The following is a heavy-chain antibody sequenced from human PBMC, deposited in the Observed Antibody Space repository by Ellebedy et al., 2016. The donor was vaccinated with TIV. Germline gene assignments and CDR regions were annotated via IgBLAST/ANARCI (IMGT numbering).Heavy chain of an antibody. Sequence: MPSETLSLTCAVSGGSISSTNWWSWVRQAPGKGLEWIGEIFHSGTTNYTPSLKSRVTISVDKSKNQFSLKLTSVTAADTAVYYCASSGWPGHWGQGTLVTVSS. CDR2: IFHSGTT. CDR3: ASSGWPGH. V-gene: IGHV4-4*02. D-gene: IGHD6-19*01. J-gene: IGHJ4*02. CDR1: GGSISSTNW.